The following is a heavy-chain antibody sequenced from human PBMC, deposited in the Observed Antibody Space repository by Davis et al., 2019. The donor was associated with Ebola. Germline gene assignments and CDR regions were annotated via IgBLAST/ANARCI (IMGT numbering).Heavy chain of an antibody. CDR2: ISYDGSNK. D-gene: IGHD2-15*01. CDR1: GFTFSSYG. V-gene: IGHV3-30*03. CDR3: ARGSCSGGSCYVSILLAFDI. J-gene: IGHJ3*02. Sequence: GGSLRLSCAASGFTFSSYGMHWVRQAPGKGLEWVAVISYDGSNKYYADSVKGRFTISRDNSKNTLYLQMNSLRAEDTAVYYCARGSCSGGSCYVSILLAFDIWGQGTMVTVSS.